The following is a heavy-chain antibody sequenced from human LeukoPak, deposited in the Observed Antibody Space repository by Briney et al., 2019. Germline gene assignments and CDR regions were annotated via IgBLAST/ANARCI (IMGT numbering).Heavy chain of an antibody. CDR2: IYHSGST. Sequence: PSETLSLTCTVSGYSISSGYYWGWIRQPPGKGLEWIGSIYHSGSTYYNPSLKSRVTISVDTSKNQFSLKLSSVTAADTAIYYCARFVVTALPDAFDIWGQGTMVTVSS. V-gene: IGHV4-38-2*02. J-gene: IGHJ3*02. CDR1: GYSISSGYY. D-gene: IGHD2-21*02. CDR3: ARFVVTALPDAFDI.